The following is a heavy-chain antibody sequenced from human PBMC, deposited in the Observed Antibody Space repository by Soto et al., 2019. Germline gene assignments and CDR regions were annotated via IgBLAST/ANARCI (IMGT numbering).Heavy chain of an antibody. V-gene: IGHV3-30*14. CDR3: ARDMTRSPLFDY. Sequence: HPXGSLLLSCSASGFTFSSYAMHWVRQAAGKGLEWVAVISYDGSNKYYADSVKGRFTISRDNSKNTLYLQMNSLRAEDTAVYYCARDMTRSPLFDYWGQGTPVTVYS. CDR1: GFTFSSYA. D-gene: IGHD2-2*01. J-gene: IGHJ4*02. CDR2: ISYDGSNK.